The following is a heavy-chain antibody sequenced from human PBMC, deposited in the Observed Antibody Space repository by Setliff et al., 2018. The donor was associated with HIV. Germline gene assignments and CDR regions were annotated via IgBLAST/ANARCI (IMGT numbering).Heavy chain of an antibody. CDR2: FYYRGST. CDR3: ARGKIGFYSDNSGSSYFDY. CDR1: GASISSHY. D-gene: IGHD6-19*01. Sequence: SETLSLTCTVSGASISSHYWGWVRQPPGKGLEWIGSFYYRGSTYYSPSLRSRVTMSGDTSKNQFSLKLKSMTAADTALYYCARGKIGFYSDNSGSSYFDYWGQGSLVTVSS. J-gene: IGHJ4*02. V-gene: IGHV4-39*07.